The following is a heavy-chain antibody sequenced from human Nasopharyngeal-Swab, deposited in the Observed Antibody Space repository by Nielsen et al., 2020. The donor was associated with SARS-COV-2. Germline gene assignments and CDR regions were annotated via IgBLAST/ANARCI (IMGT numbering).Heavy chain of an antibody. J-gene: IGHJ4*02. CDR2: ISAGSVTI. D-gene: IGHD5-12*01. CDR1: GFTFSNYA. V-gene: IGHV3-23*01. CDR3: VKDQSIGGYPDY. Sequence: GGSLRLSCAASGFTFSNYAMSWVRQAPGKGLEWVSSISAGSVTIHNADSVKGRFTISRDNSKNTLHLQMNSLRAEDTAVYYCVKDQSIGGYPDYWGQGTLVTVSS.